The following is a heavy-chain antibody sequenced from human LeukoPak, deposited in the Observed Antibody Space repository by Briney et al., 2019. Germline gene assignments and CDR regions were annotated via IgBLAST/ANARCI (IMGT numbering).Heavy chain of an antibody. V-gene: IGHV1-58*02. Sequence: SVEVSCKASGFTFTSSAMQWVRQARGQRLEWIGWIVVGSGNTNYAQKFQERVTITRDMSTSTAYMELSSLRSEDTAVYYCAADGRDLYSGSYSPFDYWGQGTLVTVSS. CDR1: GFTFTSSA. J-gene: IGHJ4*02. CDR3: AADGRDLYSGSYSPFDY. D-gene: IGHD1-26*01. CDR2: IVVGSGNT.